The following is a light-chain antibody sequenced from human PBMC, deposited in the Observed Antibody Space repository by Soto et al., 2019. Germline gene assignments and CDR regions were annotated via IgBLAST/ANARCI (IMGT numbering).Light chain of an antibody. CDR3: NSYTSSNTLV. Sequence: QSALTQPASVSGSPGQSITISCTGTSSDVGGYNYVSWYQQHPGKAPKLMIYEVRNRPSGVSNRFSGSKSGNTASLTISGLQAEDEADDYCNSYTSSNTLVFGTGTNLTVL. J-gene: IGLJ1*01. CDR2: EVR. CDR1: SSDVGGYNY. V-gene: IGLV2-14*01.